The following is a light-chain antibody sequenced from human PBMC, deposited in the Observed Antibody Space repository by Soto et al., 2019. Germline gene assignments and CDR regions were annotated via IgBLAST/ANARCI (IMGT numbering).Light chain of an antibody. Sequence: PGERATLSCRASQRVSSTYFAWYRQKPGQPPRLLIYGAANRATGVPDRFSGSGSGTDFTLTISRLEPEDFAVYSCQQYDSSPPGFTFGPGTTVEVK. V-gene: IGKV3-20*01. CDR3: QQYDSSPPGFT. CDR2: GAA. CDR1: QRVSSTY. J-gene: IGKJ3*01.